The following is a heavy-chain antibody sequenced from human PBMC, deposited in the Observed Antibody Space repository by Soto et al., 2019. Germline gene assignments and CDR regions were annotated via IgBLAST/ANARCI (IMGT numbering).Heavy chain of an antibody. V-gene: IGHV4-34*01. Sequence: QVQLQQWGAGLLKPSETLSLTCAVYGGSFSGYYWSWIRQPPGKGLEWIGESNHSGSTNYNPSLKSRVTISVDTSKNQFSLKLSSVTAADTAVYYCARGIAARPYYYYYYGMDVWGQGTTVTVSS. CDR3: ARGIAARPYYYYYYGMDV. J-gene: IGHJ6*02. D-gene: IGHD6-6*01. CDR1: GGSFSGYY. CDR2: SNHSGST.